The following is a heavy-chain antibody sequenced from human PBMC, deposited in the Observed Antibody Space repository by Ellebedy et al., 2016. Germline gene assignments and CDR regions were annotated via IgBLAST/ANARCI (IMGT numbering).Heavy chain of an antibody. Sequence: GESLKISXAASGFTFSNFFMTWVRQAPGKGLEWFSTISGAGTNTYFADSVRGRFTISRDSSKNSVYLRMNNLRVEDTAVYYCRQGHYADLWGQGTLVTVSS. CDR2: ISGAGTNT. CDR1: GFTFSNFF. CDR3: RQGHYADL. D-gene: IGHD4-17*01. J-gene: IGHJ4*02. V-gene: IGHV3-23*01.